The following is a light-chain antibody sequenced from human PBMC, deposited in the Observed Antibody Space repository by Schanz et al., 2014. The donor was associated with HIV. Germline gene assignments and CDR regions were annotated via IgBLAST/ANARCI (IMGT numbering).Light chain of an antibody. V-gene: IGLV1-40*01. CDR3: QSYDSSLRASV. Sequence: QSVLTQPPSMAGAPGQSITISCTGNSSNHGAGYDLHWYQHLPEKAPKLLNYGNNNRPSGVPDRFSGSKSGTSASLAITGLQAEDEADYYCQSYDSSLRASVFGGGTKLTVL. CDR1: SSNHGAGYD. CDR2: GNN. J-gene: IGLJ3*02.